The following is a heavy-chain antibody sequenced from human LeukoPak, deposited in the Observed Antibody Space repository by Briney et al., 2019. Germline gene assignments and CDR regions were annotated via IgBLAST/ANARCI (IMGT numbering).Heavy chain of an antibody. Sequence: PGGSLRLSCAASGFTVTSNYMPWVRQAPGKGLEWVSVISSGGNTYYADSVKGRFTISRDNSKNTVYLQMSGLRAEDTAVYYCAREVRGYYFDYWGQGTLVTASS. CDR3: AREVRGYYFDY. CDR2: ISSGGNT. CDR1: GFTVTSNY. J-gene: IGHJ4*02. D-gene: IGHD5-12*01. V-gene: IGHV3-53*01.